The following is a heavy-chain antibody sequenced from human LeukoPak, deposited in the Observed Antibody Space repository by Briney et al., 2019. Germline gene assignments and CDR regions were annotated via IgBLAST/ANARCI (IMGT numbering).Heavy chain of an antibody. Sequence: GGSLRLSCAASGFTFSSYWMSWLRQAPGKGLEWVANIKKDGSEKYYVDSVKGRFTISRANAKTSLYLQTNSLRAEDTAVYYCARDLSGVTGYTYGRGIDYWGQGTLVTVSS. CDR1: GFTFSSYW. CDR3: ARDLSGVTGYTYGRGIDY. D-gene: IGHD5-18*01. J-gene: IGHJ4*02. CDR2: IKKDGSEK. V-gene: IGHV3-7*01.